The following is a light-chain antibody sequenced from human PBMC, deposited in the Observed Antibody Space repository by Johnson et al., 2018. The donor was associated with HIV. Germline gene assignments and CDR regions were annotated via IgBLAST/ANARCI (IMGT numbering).Light chain of an antibody. CDR2: ETY. Sequence: QSVLTQPPSVSAAPGQKVTISCSGSSSNIGNNYVSWFQQLPGTAPKLLIYETYKRPSGIPDRFSGSKSGTSATLGITGLQTGDEADYYCVGWDSSLSGYVFGTGTTVTVL. CDR1: SSNIGNNY. CDR3: VGWDSSLSGYV. V-gene: IGLV1-51*02. J-gene: IGLJ1*01.